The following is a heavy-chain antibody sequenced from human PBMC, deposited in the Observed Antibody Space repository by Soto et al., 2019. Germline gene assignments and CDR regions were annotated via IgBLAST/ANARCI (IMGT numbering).Heavy chain of an antibody. CDR3: ASEAPNSYALHV. V-gene: IGHV1-69*13. J-gene: IGHJ6*02. Sequence: SVKVSCKASGGTFSSYAISWVRQAPGQGLEWMGGIIPIFGTANYAQKFQGRVTITADESTSTAYMELSSLRSEDTAVYYCASEAPNSYALHVCGQGTTVTVS. CDR2: IIPIFGTA. CDR1: GGTFSSYA. D-gene: IGHD2-8*01.